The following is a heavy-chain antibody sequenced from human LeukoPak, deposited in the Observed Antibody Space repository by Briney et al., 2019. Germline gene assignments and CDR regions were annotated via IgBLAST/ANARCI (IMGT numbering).Heavy chain of an antibody. V-gene: IGHV4-39*01. CDR1: GDSITSSAFY. Sequence: SETLSLACTVSGDSITSSAFYWGWIRQAPGKGLEWIGSIYYTGSTYYNPSLKSRLTISVDTSKNQFSLKVSSVTAADTAVYYCARRRISSGWFGYEDYWGQGTLVTVSS. CDR3: ARRRISSGWFGYEDY. CDR2: IYYTGST. D-gene: IGHD6-13*01. J-gene: IGHJ4*02.